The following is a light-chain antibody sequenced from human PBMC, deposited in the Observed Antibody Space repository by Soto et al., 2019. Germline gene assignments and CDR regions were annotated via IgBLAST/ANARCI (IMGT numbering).Light chain of an antibody. CDR2: DAS. CDR1: QYISKN. J-gene: IGKJ5*01. CDR3: QQYDNLLPIT. V-gene: IGKV1-33*01. Sequence: IQMTQSPSSLSASVGDRVTITCQASQYISKNLNWYQQKPGKAPKLLIYDASSLQTGVPSRFSGSGSATHFTFTISSLQPEDVATYYCQQYDNLLPITFGQGTRLEI.